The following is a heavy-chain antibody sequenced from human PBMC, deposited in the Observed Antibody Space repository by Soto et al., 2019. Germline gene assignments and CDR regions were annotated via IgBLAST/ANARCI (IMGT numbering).Heavy chain of an antibody. CDR2: MNPNSGNT. CDR1: GYTFTSYD. CDR3: ARGILTTVTGWLDP. J-gene: IGHJ5*02. D-gene: IGHD4-17*01. V-gene: IGHV1-8*01. Sequence: ASVKVSCKASGYTFTSYDINWVRQATGQGLEWMGWMNPNSGNTGYAQKFQGRVTMTRNTSISTAYMELSSLRSEDTAVYYCARGILTTVTGWLDPWGQGTMVTVYS.